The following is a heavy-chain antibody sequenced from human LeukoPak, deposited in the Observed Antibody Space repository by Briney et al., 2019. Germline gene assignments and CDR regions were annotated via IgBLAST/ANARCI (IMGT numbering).Heavy chain of an antibody. V-gene: IGHV3-23*01. Sequence: PGGSLRLSCATSGFTFNTYALNWVRQAPGKGLEWVSVISGSAGTTYYTDSVKGRFTISRDFSKNTLFLQISSLRAEDMAIYYCAKDLGDVDISGYYRPGAFDVWGRGTLVTVSS. D-gene: IGHD3-22*01. CDR2: ISGSAGTT. J-gene: IGHJ3*01. CDR1: GFTFNTYA. CDR3: AKDLGDVDISGYYRPGAFDV.